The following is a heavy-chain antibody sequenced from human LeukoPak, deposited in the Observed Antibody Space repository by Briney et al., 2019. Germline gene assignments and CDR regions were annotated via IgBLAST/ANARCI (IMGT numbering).Heavy chain of an antibody. CDR1: GFTFSSYA. J-gene: IGHJ4*02. V-gene: IGHV3-23*01. CDR3: AKDQKNPNNCDFWSGSFDY. Sequence: GGSLRLSCAASGFTFSSYAMSWVRQAPGKGLEWVSAISGSGGSTYYADSVKGRFTISRDNSKNTLYLQMNSLRAEDTAVYYCAKDQKNPNNCDFWSGSFDYWGQGTLVTVSS. CDR2: ISGSGGST. D-gene: IGHD3-3*01.